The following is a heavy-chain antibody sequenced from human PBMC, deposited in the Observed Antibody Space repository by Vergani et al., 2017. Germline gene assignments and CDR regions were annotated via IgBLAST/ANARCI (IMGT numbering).Heavy chain of an antibody. J-gene: IGHJ6*03. Sequence: EVQLVESGGGLVKPGGSLRLSCAASGFTFSSYSMNWVRQAPGKGLEWVSSISSSSSYIYYADSVKGRFTISRDNAKNSLYLQMNSLRAEDTAVYYCAGNGRGLDYYYYMDVWGKGTTVTVSS. CDR3: AGNGRGLDYYYYMDV. V-gene: IGHV3-21*01. CDR2: ISSSSSYI. D-gene: IGHD2-15*01. CDR1: GFTFSSYS.